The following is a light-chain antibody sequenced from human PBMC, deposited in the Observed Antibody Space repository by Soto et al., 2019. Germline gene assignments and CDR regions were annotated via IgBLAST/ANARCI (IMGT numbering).Light chain of an antibody. CDR3: QDYDSWPLT. CDR2: GAS. Sequence: EKVMTQSPATLSVSPGERATLSCRASQSVRSNLAWYQQKPGQAPRLLIYGASTRATGIPARFSGGGSGTEFTLTISSLQSEDFAVYYCQDYDSWPLTFGGGTKV. V-gene: IGKV3-15*01. J-gene: IGKJ4*01. CDR1: QSVRSN.